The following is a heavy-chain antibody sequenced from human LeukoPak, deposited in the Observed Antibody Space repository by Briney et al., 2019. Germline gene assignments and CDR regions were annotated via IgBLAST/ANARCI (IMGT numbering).Heavy chain of an antibody. CDR2: FYHSGIN. CDR3: ARGSSRFDC. CDR1: GGSITSGGYY. J-gene: IGHJ4*02. V-gene: IGHV4-30-2*01. D-gene: IGHD6-13*01. Sequence: PSQTLSLTCTVSGGSITSGGYYWNWIRQPPGKGLEWIGYFYHSGINYYNPSLRSRVTISVDTSKNQFSVKLSSVTAADTAVYYCARGSSRFDCWGQGTLVTVSS.